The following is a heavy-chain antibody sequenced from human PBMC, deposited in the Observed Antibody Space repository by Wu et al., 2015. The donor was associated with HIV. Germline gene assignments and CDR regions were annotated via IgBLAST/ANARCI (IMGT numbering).Heavy chain of an antibody. CDR3: ARDWPGQQLTPLANYYYAMDV. D-gene: IGHD6-13*01. Sequence: QGRLKQFGPQVKKPGESVTVSCVASDYTFVNYMINWVRHIPGRGFEWMGWIQPRGGAVNYSGRLRDRMSMYRDTSRDTLYMDLRGLTSGDTAIYYCARDWPGQQLTPLANYYYAMDVWGQGTTVTVSS. V-gene: IGHV1-2*02. CDR1: DYTFVNYM. J-gene: IGHJ6*02. CDR2: IQPRGGAV.